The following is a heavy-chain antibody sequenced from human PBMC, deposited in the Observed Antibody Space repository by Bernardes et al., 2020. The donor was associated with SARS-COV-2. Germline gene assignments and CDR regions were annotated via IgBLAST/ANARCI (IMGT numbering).Heavy chain of an antibody. J-gene: IGHJ4*02. CDR2: ISGSGGST. V-gene: IGHV3-23*01. CDR3: ATPKEVVVAAALDY. Sequence: GGSLRLSCAASGFTLSSYAMSWVRQAPGKGLEWVSAISGSGGSTYYADSVKGRFTISRDNSKNTLYLQMNSLRAEDTAVYYCATPKEVVVAAALDYWGQGTLVTGSS. CDR1: GFTLSSYA. D-gene: IGHD2-15*01.